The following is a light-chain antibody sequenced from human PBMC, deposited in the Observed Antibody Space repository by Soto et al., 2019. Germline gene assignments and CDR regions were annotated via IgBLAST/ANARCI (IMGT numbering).Light chain of an antibody. CDR2: SNN. Sequence: QSVLTQPPSASGTPGQRVTISCSGSSSNIGSNTVNWYQQLPGTAPKLLIYSNNQRLSGVPDRFSGSKSGTSASLAISGLQSEDEADYYCAAWDDSLMGVVFGGGTKLTVL. CDR3: AAWDDSLMGVV. V-gene: IGLV1-44*01. J-gene: IGLJ2*01. CDR1: SSNIGSNT.